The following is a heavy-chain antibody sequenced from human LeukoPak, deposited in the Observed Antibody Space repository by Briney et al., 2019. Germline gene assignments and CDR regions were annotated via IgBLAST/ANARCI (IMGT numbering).Heavy chain of an antibody. J-gene: IGHJ5*02. V-gene: IGHV3-53*01. Sequence: PGRSLSLSCAASGFTVSINYMSCARHAPGKGLEWVSVIYSGGSTYCADSVKSRFTISRDNSKNTLYLQMNSLSAEDTAVYNCARDGDYGVWFDRWGQGTLVTVSS. CDR2: IYSGGST. CDR1: GFTVSINY. D-gene: IGHD4-17*01. CDR3: ARDGDYGVWFDR.